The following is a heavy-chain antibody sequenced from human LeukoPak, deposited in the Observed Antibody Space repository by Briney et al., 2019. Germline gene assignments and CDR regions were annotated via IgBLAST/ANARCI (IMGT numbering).Heavy chain of an antibody. J-gene: IGHJ4*02. CDR2: IYYSGST. V-gene: IGHV4-39*07. CDR3: ARVRGMIQLWIFDY. Sequence: SETLSLTCTVSGDSISSSSYYWGWIRQPPGKGLEWIGSIYYSGSTYYNPSLKSRVTISVDTSKNQFSLKLSSVTAADTAVYYCARVRGMIQLWIFDYWGQGTLVTVSS. CDR1: GDSISSSSYY. D-gene: IGHD5-18*01.